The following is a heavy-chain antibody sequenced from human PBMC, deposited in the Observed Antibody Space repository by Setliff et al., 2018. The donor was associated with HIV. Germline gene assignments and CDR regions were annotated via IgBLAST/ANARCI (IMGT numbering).Heavy chain of an antibody. CDR1: GFTFSYRW. Sequence: GGSLRLSCAASGFTFSYRWMTWVRQAPGKGLEWVANIKGDGSEKYYADSVKGRFTISRDNAKNSLYLQMNSLRAEDTALYYCARSVIGYYYYGMDVWGQGTLVTVSS. V-gene: IGHV3-7*03. D-gene: IGHD3-10*01. J-gene: IGHJ6*02. CDR2: IKGDGSEK. CDR3: ARSVIGYYYYGMDV.